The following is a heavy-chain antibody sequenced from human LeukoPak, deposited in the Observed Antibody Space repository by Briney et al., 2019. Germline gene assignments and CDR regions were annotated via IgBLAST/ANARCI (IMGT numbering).Heavy chain of an antibody. CDR1: GGSISSYY. J-gene: IGHJ4*02. V-gene: IGHV4-59*01. CDR3: ARELFLRKQLWPYYFDY. CDR2: IYYSGST. D-gene: IGHD5-18*01. Sequence: SETLSLTCTVSGGSISSYYWSWIRQPPGKGLEWIGYIYYSGSTNYNPSLKSRVTISVDTSKNQFSLKLSSVTAADTAVYYCARELFLRKQLWPYYFDYWGQGTLVTVSS.